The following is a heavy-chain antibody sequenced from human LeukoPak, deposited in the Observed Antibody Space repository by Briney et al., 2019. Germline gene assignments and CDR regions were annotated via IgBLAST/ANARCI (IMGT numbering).Heavy chain of an antibody. V-gene: IGHV4-59*01. J-gene: IGHJ3*02. CDR1: GGSISSYY. Sequence: SETLSLTCTVSGGSISSYYWSWIRQPPGKGLEWIGYIYYSGSTNYNPSLKSRVTISVDTSKNQFSLKLSSVTAADTAVYYCARFGTTVVTPSDAFDIWGQGTMVTVSS. D-gene: IGHD4-17*01. CDR2: IYYSGST. CDR3: ARFGTTVVTPSDAFDI.